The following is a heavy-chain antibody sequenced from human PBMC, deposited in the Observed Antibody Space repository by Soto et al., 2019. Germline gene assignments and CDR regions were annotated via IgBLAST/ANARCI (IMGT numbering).Heavy chain of an antibody. D-gene: IGHD3-22*01. J-gene: IGHJ3*02. V-gene: IGHV1-46*01. CDR2: INPSGGCT. CDR1: GFTFTSYY. Sequence: ASVKVSCKASGFTFTSYYMHWVRQAPGQGLEWMGIINPSGGCTSYAQKFQGRVTMTRDTSTSTVYMELSSLRSEDTAVYYCARDLTTPYYYDSSGPGRPDAFDIWGQGTMVTVS. CDR3: ARDLTTPYYYDSSGPGRPDAFDI.